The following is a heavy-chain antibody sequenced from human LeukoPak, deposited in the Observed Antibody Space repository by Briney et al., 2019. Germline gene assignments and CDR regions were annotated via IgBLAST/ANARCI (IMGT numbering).Heavy chain of an antibody. Sequence: PSETLSLTCTVFGCSISNFWGWIRQPPGKGLEWIGSIHYTGNTYYNASLKSRVTMSVDTSKNQFSLKLSSMTAADTAVYYCARHFSLGAFDIWGQGTMVSVSS. CDR1: GCSISNF. CDR2: IHYTGNT. V-gene: IGHV4-39*01. J-gene: IGHJ3*02. D-gene: IGHD3-16*01. CDR3: ARHFSLGAFDI.